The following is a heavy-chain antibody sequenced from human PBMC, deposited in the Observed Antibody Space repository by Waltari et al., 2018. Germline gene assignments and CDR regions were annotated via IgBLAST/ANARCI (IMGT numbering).Heavy chain of an antibody. D-gene: IGHD5-12*01. V-gene: IGHV3-30*03. J-gene: IGHJ6*02. CDR3: ASPLVAMLYGMDV. CDR1: GFTFSRYG. CDR2: ISYDGSNK. Sequence: QVQLVESGGGVVQPGRSLRLPCAASGFTFSRYGMHWVRQAPGKGLEWVAVISYDGSNKYYADSVKGRFTISRDNSKNTLYLQMNSLRAEDTAVYYCASPLVAMLYGMDVWGQGTTVTVSS.